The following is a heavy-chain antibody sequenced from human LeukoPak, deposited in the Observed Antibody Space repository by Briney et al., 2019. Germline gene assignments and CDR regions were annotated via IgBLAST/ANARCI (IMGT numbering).Heavy chain of an antibody. CDR3: ARVAWGNDAFHI. Sequence: GGSLRLSCAASGFTFSSYWMSWVGQAPGKGLEWVDNIKQDGSEKYYVDTVKGRFTISRDNAKNSLYLQMNSLRAEDTAVYYCARVAWGNDAFHIWGQGTMVTVSS. CDR1: GFTFSSYW. J-gene: IGHJ3*02. CDR2: IKQDGSEK. D-gene: IGHD3-16*01. V-gene: IGHV3-7*01.